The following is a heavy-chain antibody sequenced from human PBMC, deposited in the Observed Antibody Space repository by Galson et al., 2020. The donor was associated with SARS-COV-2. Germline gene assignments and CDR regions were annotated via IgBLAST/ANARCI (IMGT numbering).Heavy chain of an antibody. D-gene: IGHD3-16*01. CDR3: ARVKSRLLFTFSGFDP. V-gene: IGHV4-59*01. J-gene: IGHJ5*02. CDR2: IYYSGST. Sequence: SETLSLTCTVSGGSISSYYWSWIRQPPGKGLEWIGYIYYSGSTNYNPSLKSRVTISVDTSKNQFSLKLSSVTAADTAVYYCARVKSRLLFTFSGFDPWGQGTLVTVSS. CDR1: GGSISSYY.